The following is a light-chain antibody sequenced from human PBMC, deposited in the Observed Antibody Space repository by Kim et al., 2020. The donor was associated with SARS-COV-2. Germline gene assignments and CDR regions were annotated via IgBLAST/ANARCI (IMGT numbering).Light chain of an antibody. CDR2: QDS. Sequence: SYELTQPPSVSVSPGQTASITCSGDKLGEKYACWYQQKPGQSPVLVIYQDSKRPSGIPERFSGSNSGNTATLTISGTQAMDEADYYCQAWDSSTYV. V-gene: IGLV3-1*01. CDR1: KLGEKY. J-gene: IGLJ1*01. CDR3: QAWDSSTYV.